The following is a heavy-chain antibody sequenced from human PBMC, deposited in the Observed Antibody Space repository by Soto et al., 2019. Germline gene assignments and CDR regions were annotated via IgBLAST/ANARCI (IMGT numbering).Heavy chain of an antibody. J-gene: IGHJ4*02. CDR1: GHIFSNYW. CDR3: ARQRLWGTSGYYYFEN. V-gene: IGHV5-51*01. D-gene: IGHD3-22*01. Sequence: GESLKISCKCSGHIFSNYWIGWVRQMPGKGLEWMGIIYPGDSDTRYSPSFQGQVTITVYKSINTAYLQWSRLKASDTAIYYCARQRLWGTSGYYYFENWGQGTLVTVSS. CDR2: IYPGDSDT.